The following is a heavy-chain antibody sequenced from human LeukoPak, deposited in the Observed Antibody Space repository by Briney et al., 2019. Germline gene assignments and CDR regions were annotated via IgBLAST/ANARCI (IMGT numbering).Heavy chain of an antibody. CDR2: ISYDGSNK. V-gene: IGHV3-30*04. Sequence: PGGSLRLSCAASGFTFSSYAMHWVRQAPGKGLEWVADISYDGSNKYYADSVKGRFTISRDNSKNTLYLQMNSLRAEDTAVYYCARDPSIAVAGGFWYFDYWGQGTLVTVSS. D-gene: IGHD6-19*01. CDR1: GFTFSSYA. J-gene: IGHJ4*02. CDR3: ARDPSIAVAGGFWYFDY.